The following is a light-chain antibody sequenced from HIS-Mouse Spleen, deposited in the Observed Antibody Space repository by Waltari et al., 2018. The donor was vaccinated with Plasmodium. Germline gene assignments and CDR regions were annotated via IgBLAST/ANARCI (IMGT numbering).Light chain of an antibody. Sequence: DIVMTQSPDSSAVSLVERATINSKSSQSVLSSSNNKNYLAWYQQQPGQPPKLLIYWASTRESGVPDRFSGSGSGTDFTLTISSLQAEDVAVYYCQQYYSTPYTFGQGTKLEIK. V-gene: IGKV4-1*01. J-gene: IGKJ2*01. CDR1: QSVLSSSNNKNY. CDR2: WAS. CDR3: QQYYSTPYT.